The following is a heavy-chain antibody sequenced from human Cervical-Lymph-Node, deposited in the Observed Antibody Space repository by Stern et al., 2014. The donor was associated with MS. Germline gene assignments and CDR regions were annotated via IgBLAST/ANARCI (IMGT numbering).Heavy chain of an antibody. CDR1: GYTFTGHY. CDR3: ARSDRFLPAASGALVY. D-gene: IGHD2-2*01. V-gene: IGHV1-2*06. J-gene: IGHJ4*02. CDR2: INPNSGGA. Sequence: QVQLVQSGAEVKKPGASVKVSCKASGYTFTGHYIHWVRQAPGQGLECVGRINPNSGGANYATKFHSRVPMTRGTSVNTAYMVQRGLLAEAAAVYFGARSDRFLPAASGALVYWGQGTLVTVSS.